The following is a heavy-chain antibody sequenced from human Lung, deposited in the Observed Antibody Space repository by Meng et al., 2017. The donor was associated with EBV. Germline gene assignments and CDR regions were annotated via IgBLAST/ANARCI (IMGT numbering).Heavy chain of an antibody. CDR3: ARDQGAWFGEAPRFDY. D-gene: IGHD3-10*01. CDR2: INAGNGNT. CDR1: GYTLTNYA. V-gene: IGHV1-3*01. J-gene: IGHJ4*02. Sequence: QGHLVQSGAAVTNPGASVKVSCKASGYTLTNYAMHWVRQAPGQRLEWMGWINAGNGNTKYPQKFQGRVTITRDTSASTAYMELSSLRSEDTAVYYCARDQGAWFGEAPRFDYWGQGTLVIVSS.